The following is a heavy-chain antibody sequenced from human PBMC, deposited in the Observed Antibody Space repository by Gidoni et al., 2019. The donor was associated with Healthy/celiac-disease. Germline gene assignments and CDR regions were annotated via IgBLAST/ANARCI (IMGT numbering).Heavy chain of an antibody. CDR2: SSGSGGST. J-gene: IGHJ3*02. D-gene: IGHD3-10*01. CDR1: GFTSSSYA. CDR3: AMFSGSYPDAFDI. Sequence: EVQLLESGGGLVQPGGSLRLSCAASGFTSSSYAMSWVRQAPGKGLEWVSASSGSGGSTYYADSVKGRFTISRDNSKNTLYLQMNSLRAEDTAVYYCAMFSGSYPDAFDIWGQGTMVTVSS. V-gene: IGHV3-23*01.